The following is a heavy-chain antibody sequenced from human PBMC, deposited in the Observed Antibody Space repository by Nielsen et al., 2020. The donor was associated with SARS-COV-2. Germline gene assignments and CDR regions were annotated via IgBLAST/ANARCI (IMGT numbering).Heavy chain of an antibody. D-gene: IGHD3-9*01. CDR3: ATVIGSNVLRYFDWAY. CDR1: GYTFTGYY. Sequence: SVKVSCKASGYTFTGYYMHWVRQAPGQGLEWMGWINPNSGGTIYAQKFQGRVTMTEDTSTDTAYMELSSLRSEDTAVYYCATVIGSNVLRYFDWAYWGQGTLVTVSS. CDR2: INPNSGGT. J-gene: IGHJ4*02. V-gene: IGHV1-2*02.